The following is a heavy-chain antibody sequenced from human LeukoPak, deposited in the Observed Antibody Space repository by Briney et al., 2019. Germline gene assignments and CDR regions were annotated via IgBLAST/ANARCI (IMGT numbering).Heavy chain of an antibody. CDR3: ARVRYGSGSYLLY. CDR2: IDPNSGDT. Sequence: ASVKVSCKASRYTLTGYFLHWVRQAPGQGLEWMGWIDPNSGDTTSAQKFQGRVTMTRDTSINTAYMELSRLTSDDTAVYYCARVRYGSGSYLLYWGQGTLVTVSS. J-gene: IGHJ4*02. D-gene: IGHD3-10*01. CDR1: RYTLTGYF. V-gene: IGHV1-2*02.